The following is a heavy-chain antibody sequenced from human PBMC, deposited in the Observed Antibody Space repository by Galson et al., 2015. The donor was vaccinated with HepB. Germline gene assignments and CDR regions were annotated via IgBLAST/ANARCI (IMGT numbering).Heavy chain of an antibody. J-gene: IGHJ5*02. V-gene: IGHV3-15*01. CDR3: TTDVYYSTYWSWLDP. D-gene: IGHD2-8*02. CDR1: GFSFFNYG. CDR2: IKSKTDGETT. Sequence: SLRLSCAASGFSFFNYGMHWVRQAPGKGLEWVGRIKSKTDGETTDYAAPVKGRFTISRDDSKNRLYLQMNSLKTEDTAVYYCTTDVYYSTYWSWLDPWGQGTLVTVSS.